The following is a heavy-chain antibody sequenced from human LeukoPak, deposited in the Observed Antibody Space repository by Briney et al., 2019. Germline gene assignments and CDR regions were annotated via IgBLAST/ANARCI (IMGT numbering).Heavy chain of an antibody. J-gene: IGHJ6*02. CDR2: ISFSGNT. D-gene: IGHD3-3*01. CDR1: SVSTSGAY. Sequence: PSETLSLTCTVSSVSTSGAYWGWIRQPPGKGLEWIGYISFSGNTKYNASLKSRVSISVDTSKSQFSLKLSSVTAADTAMYYCARHWATGYYDFWSGPSALFGMDVWGQGTTVTVSS. V-gene: IGHV4-59*13. CDR3: ARHWATGYYDFWSGPSALFGMDV.